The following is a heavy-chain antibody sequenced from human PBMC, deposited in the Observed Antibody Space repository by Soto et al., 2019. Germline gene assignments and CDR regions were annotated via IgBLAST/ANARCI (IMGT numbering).Heavy chain of an antibody. V-gene: IGHV3-23*01. J-gene: IGHJ6*03. CDR1: GFTFSSYA. D-gene: IGHD3-9*01. CDR3: AKAGTDILTGYSYYYYMDV. CDR2: ISGSGGST. Sequence: EVQLLESGGGLVQPGGSLRLSCAASGFTFSSYAMSWVRQAPGKGLEWVSAISGSGGSTYYADSVKGRFTISRDNSKNTLYLQMNSLRAEDTAVYYCAKAGTDILTGYSYYYYMDVWGKGTTVTVSS.